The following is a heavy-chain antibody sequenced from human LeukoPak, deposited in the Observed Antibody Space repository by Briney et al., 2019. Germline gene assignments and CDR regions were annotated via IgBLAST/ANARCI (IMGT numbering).Heavy chain of an antibody. CDR1: GYTFTSYY. CDR2: INPSGGNT. J-gene: IGHJ4*02. V-gene: IGHV1-46*01. D-gene: IGHD3-3*01. Sequence: GASVKVSCKASGYTFTSYYMHWVRQAPGQGLEWMGIINPSGGNTSYAQKFQGRVTMTRDTSTSTVYMELSSLRSEDTAVYYCARDLGGITIFGVVPGGLDYWGQGTLVTVSS. CDR3: ARDLGGITIFGVVPGGLDY.